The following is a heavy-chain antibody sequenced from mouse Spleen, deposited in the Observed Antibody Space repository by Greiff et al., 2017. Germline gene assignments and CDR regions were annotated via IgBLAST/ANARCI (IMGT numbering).Heavy chain of an antibody. J-gene: IGHJ1*01. CDR2: IDPSDSYT. Sequence: QVQLQQPGAELVKPGASVKLSCKASGYTFTSYWMQWVKQRPGQGLEWIGEIDPSDSYTNYNQKFKGKATLTVDTSSSTAYMQLSSLTSEDSAVYYCARKVARYWYFGVWGAGTTVTVSS. CDR1: GYTFTSYW. V-gene: IGHV1-50*01. CDR3: ARKVARYWYFGV. D-gene: IGHD1-1*01.